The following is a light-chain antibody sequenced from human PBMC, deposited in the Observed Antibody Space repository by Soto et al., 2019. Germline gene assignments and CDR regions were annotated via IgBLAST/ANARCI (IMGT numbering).Light chain of an antibody. J-gene: IGLJ2*01. CDR3: SSYTDTSNVV. V-gene: IGLV2-14*01. Sequence: QSALTQPASVSGSPGQSITISCTGTNSDVGAYNYVSWYQHHPDRAPKFIIYEVSYRPPGASNRFSGSKSGNTASLTISGLQADDEGHYYCSSYTDTSNVVFGGGTKLTVL. CDR2: EVS. CDR1: NSDVGAYNY.